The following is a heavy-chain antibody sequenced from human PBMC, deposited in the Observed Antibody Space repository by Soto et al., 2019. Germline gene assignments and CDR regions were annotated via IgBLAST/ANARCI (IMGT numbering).Heavy chain of an antibody. D-gene: IGHD6-6*01. Sequence: QVQLVQSGAEVKKPGSSVKVSCKASGGTFSSYAISWVRQAPGQGLEWMGGIIPIFGTANYAQKFQGRVTITXXEXTXXAYMELSSLRSEDTAVYYCARGGVGSSLLRGGMDVWGQGTTVTVSS. V-gene: IGHV1-69*05. CDR3: ARGGVGSSLLRGGMDV. CDR1: GGTFSSYA. J-gene: IGHJ6*02. CDR2: IIPIFGTA.